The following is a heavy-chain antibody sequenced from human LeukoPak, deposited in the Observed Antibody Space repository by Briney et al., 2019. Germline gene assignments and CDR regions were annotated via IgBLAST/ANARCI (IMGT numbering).Heavy chain of an antibody. V-gene: IGHV3-30*04. Sequence: PGRSLRLSCAASGFTFSSFAMHWVRQAPGKGLEWVAVVSYDGSNKYYADSVKGRFTISRDNSKNTLYLQMNSLRAEDTAVYYCAREGGSFEYWGQGTLVTVSS. J-gene: IGHJ4*02. CDR3: AREGGSFEY. CDR1: GFTFSSFA. D-gene: IGHD3-16*01. CDR2: VSYDGSNK.